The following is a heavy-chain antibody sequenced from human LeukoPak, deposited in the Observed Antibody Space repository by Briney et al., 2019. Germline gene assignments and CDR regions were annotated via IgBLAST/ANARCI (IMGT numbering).Heavy chain of an antibody. CDR2: IFYSGST. V-gene: IGHV4-39*07. J-gene: IGHJ4*02. CDR1: GGSISSSSYY. Sequence: KPSETLSLTCTVSGGSISSSSYYWGWIRQPPGKGLEWIGSIFYSGSTYYNPSLKSRVTISVDTSKNQFSLKLSSVTAADTAVYYCARTLGYCSSTSCYGGYYFDYWGQGTLVTVSS. CDR3: ARTLGYCSSTSCYGGYYFDY. D-gene: IGHD2-2*01.